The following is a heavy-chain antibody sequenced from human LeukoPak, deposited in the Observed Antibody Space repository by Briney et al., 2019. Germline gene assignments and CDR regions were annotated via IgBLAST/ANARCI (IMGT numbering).Heavy chain of an antibody. CDR1: GGSISSGSFS. D-gene: IGHD5-24*01. V-gene: IGHV4-39*07. Sequence: SETLSLTCTVSGGSISSGSFSWGWIRQPPGKGLEWIANIYYSGSTYYNPSLKSRVTISVDTSKNQFSLKLTSVTAADTAVYYCARIRWLQLGYFDSWGQGALVTVSS. J-gene: IGHJ4*02. CDR3: ARIRWLQLGYFDS. CDR2: IYYSGST.